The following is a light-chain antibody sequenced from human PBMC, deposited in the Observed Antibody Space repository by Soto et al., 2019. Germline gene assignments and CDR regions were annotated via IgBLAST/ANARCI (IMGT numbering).Light chain of an antibody. J-gene: IGLJ2*01. CDR2: DNS. CDR3: GTWDSSLSVVV. Sequence: QSVLTQPPSLSAAPGQTVTISCSGSSSNIGNNYLSWYQQLPGTAPQLLIYDNSKRPSGIPDRFSGSKSGNSATLGITGLQTGDEADYYCGTWDSSLSVVVFGGGTKLTVL. V-gene: IGLV1-51*01. CDR1: SSNIGNNY.